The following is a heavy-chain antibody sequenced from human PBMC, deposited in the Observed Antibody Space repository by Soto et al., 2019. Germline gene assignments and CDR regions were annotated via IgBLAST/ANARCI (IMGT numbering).Heavy chain of an antibody. CDR2: ISAYNGNT. J-gene: IGHJ4*02. V-gene: IGHV1-18*01. CDR1: GYTFTSYG. D-gene: IGHD3-9*01. CDR3: ARSSILTGSSFDY. Sequence: GASVKVSCKASGYTFTSYGISWVRQAPGQGLEWMGWISAYNGNTNYAQKIQGRVTITTDTSASTAYMELSSLRSEDTAVYYCARSSILTGSSFDYWGQGTLVTVSS.